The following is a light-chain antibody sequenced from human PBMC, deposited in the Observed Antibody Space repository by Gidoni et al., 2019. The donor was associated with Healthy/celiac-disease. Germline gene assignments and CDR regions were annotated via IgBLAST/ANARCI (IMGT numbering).Light chain of an antibody. CDR3: QQYYSYPWT. CDR1: QGISSY. CDR2: AAS. J-gene: IGKJ1*01. Sequence: AIRMTQSPSSLSASTGDRVTITCRASQGISSYLAWYQQNPGKAPKLLIYAASTLQSGVPSRFSGSGSGTDFTLTISCLQSEDFATYYCQQYYSYPWTFGQXTKVDIK. V-gene: IGKV1-8*01.